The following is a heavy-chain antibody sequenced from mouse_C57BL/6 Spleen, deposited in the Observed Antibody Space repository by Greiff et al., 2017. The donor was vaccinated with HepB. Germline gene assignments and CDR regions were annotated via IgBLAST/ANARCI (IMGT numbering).Heavy chain of an antibody. Sequence: QVQLQQSGAELVMPGASVKLSCKASGYTFTSYWMHWVKQRPGQGLEWIGEIDPSDSYTNYNQKFKGKSTLTVDKSSSTAYMQLSSLTSEDSAVYYCARGGLTGTTWYFDVWGTGTTVTVSS. CDR2: IDPSDSYT. CDR1: GYTFTSYW. J-gene: IGHJ1*03. D-gene: IGHD4-1*01. CDR3: ARGGLTGTTWYFDV. V-gene: IGHV1-69*01.